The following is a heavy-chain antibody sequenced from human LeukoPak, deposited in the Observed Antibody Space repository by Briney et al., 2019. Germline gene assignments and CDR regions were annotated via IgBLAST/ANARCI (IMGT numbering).Heavy chain of an antibody. CDR3: ARYSNSGGDY. J-gene: IGHJ4*02. D-gene: IGHD7-27*01. CDR1: GYTFTGYY. V-gene: IGHV1-2*02. Sequence: ASVTVSCKASGYTFTGYYIHWVRQAPGQGLEWMGWINPNNGGTNYAPTFQGRVTMTRDTSISTASMELSRLRSDDSAVYFCARYSNSGGDYWGQGSLVTVSS. CDR2: INPNNGGT.